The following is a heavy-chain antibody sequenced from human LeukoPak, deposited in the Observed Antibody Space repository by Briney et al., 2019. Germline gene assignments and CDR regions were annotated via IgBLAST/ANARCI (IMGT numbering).Heavy chain of an antibody. J-gene: IGHJ4*02. Sequence: GGSLRLSCAASEFTFSNYGMHWVRQAPGKGLEWVAFIRSDGTNEFYADSVRGRLTISRDNSKNTLYLQMNSLRAEDTAVYYCAGVRLVAAADYFDYWGQGTLVTVSS. CDR2: IRSDGTNE. D-gene: IGHD6-13*01. V-gene: IGHV3-30*02. CDR1: EFTFSNYG. CDR3: AGVRLVAAADYFDY.